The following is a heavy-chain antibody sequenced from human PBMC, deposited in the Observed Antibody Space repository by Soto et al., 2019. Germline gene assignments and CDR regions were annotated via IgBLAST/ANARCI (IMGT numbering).Heavy chain of an antibody. CDR1: GFTFSSYS. CDR2: ISSSSSYI. CDR3: ARDQSGIQRTDY. J-gene: IGHJ4*02. D-gene: IGHD5-18*01. Sequence: GGSLRLSCAASGFTFSSYSMNWVRQAPGKGLEWVSSISSSSSYIYYADSVKGRFTISRDNAKNSLYLQMNSLRAEDTAVYYCARDQSGIQRTDYWGQGTLVTVSS. V-gene: IGHV3-21*01.